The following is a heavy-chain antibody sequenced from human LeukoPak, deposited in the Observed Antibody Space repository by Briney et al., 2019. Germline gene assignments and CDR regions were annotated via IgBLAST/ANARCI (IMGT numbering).Heavy chain of an antibody. CDR2: ISGSGGST. CDR3: AKEKIRGSYRDY. Sequence: GGSLRLSCAASGFTFSSYAMSWVRPAPGKGLGWVSAISGSGGSTYYADSVKGRFTISRDNSKNTLYLQMNSLRAEDTAVYYCAKEKIRGSYRDYWGQGTLVTVSS. D-gene: IGHD1-26*01. J-gene: IGHJ4*02. CDR1: GFTFSSYA. V-gene: IGHV3-23*01.